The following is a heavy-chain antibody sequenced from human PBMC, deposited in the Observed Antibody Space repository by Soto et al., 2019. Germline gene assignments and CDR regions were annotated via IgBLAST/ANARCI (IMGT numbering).Heavy chain of an antibody. D-gene: IGHD5-12*01. CDR3: ARDPRDSVYEGGVY. V-gene: IGHV3-23*01. CDR1: GFPFSSYA. Sequence: GGSLRLSCAASGFPFSSYAMSLVRQSPGKGLEWVSAISGSGGSTYYADSVKGRFTISRDNSKNTLYLQMNSLRAEDTAVYYCARDPRDSVYEGGVYWGQGTLFTVSS. CDR2: ISGSGGST. J-gene: IGHJ4*02.